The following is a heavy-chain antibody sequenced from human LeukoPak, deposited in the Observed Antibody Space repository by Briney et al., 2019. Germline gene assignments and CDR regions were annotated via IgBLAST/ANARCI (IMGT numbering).Heavy chain of an antibody. CDR2: IKQDGSEK. J-gene: IGHJ6*03. V-gene: IGHV3-7*01. D-gene: IGHD6-13*01. CDR1: GFTFSSYW. CDR3: ARGLGIAADYYYYYVDV. Sequence: GGSLRLSCAASGFTFSSYWMSWVRQAPGKGLEWVANIKQDGSEKYYVDSVKGRFTISRDNAKNSLYLQMNSLRAEDTAVYYCARGLGIAADYYYYYVDVWGKGTTVTVSS.